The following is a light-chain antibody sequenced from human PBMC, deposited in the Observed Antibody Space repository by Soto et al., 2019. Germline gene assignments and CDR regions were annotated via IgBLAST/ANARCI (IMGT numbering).Light chain of an antibody. J-gene: IGKJ5*01. CDR1: QDIGSW. CDR2: GAS. CDR3: QQGGSFPIT. Sequence: DIQMTQSPSSVSASVGDRVTITCRARQDIGSWLAWYQQKPGKAPDLLIYGASSLQSGVPSRFYGSRSGTDFTLTISSRQPEDFASYYCQQGGSFPITFGQGTRLEIK. V-gene: IGKV1-12*01.